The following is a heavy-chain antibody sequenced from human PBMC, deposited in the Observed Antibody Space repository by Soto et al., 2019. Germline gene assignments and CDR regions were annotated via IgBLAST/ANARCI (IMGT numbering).Heavy chain of an antibody. J-gene: IGHJ4*02. Sequence: QVQLQESGPGLVKPSETLSLICTVSSGSIRSHYWSWIRQPPGKGLEWIGYIYYSGSTNYNPSLKNRVTRSVDTSKNQFSLKLTTVTAADTAVYYCVKDGGNIYYFDYWGQGTPVTVSS. CDR1: SGSIRSHY. CDR2: IYYSGST. D-gene: IGHD2-15*01. V-gene: IGHV4-59*11. CDR3: VKDGGNIYYFDY.